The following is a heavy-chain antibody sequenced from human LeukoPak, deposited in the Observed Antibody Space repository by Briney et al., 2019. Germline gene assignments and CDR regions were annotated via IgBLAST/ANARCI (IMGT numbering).Heavy chain of an antibody. D-gene: IGHD3-3*01. CDR1: GYNFASYW. CDR2: IYPRDSDT. J-gene: IGHJ4*02. CDR3: ARWHPSWDFPY. Sequence: GESLKISCKGSGYNFASYWIGWVRRVPGKGLEGMGIIYPRDSDTRYSPSFQGQVTISADKSISTAYLQWSSLRASDTAMYYCARWHPSWDFPYWGQGTLVTVSS. V-gene: IGHV5-51*01.